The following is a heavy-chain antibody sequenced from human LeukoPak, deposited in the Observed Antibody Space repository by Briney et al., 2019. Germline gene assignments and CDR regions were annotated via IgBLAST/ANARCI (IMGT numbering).Heavy chain of an antibody. J-gene: IGHJ4*02. D-gene: IGHD3-3*01. V-gene: IGHV3-23*01. CDR3: AKSGYGSHDFWSGPPTPFDY. Sequence: PGGSLRLSCAASGFTFSSYAMSWVRQAPGKGLEWVSAISGSGGSTYYADSVKGRFTISRDNSKNTLYLQMNSLRAEDTAVYYCAKSGYGSHDFWSGPPTPFDYWGQGTLVTVSS. CDR2: ISGSGGST. CDR1: GFTFSSYA.